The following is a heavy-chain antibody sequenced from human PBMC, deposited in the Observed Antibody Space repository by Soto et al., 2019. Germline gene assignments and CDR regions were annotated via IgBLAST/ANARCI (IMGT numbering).Heavy chain of an antibody. CDR2: IRSKAYGGTT. D-gene: IGHD5-18*01. J-gene: IGHJ4*02. CDR1: GFTFGDYG. V-gene: IGHV3-49*03. Sequence: PGGSLRLSCTTSGFTFGDYGMTWFRQAPGKGLEWVGFIRSKAYGGTTEYAASVKGRFTISRDDSKSIAYLQMNSLKTEDTAVYYCTRFSYSYGYPFDYWGQGTLVTVSS. CDR3: TRFSYSYGYPFDY.